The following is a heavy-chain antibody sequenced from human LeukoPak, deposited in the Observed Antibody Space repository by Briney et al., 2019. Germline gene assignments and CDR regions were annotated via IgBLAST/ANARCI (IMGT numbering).Heavy chain of an antibody. J-gene: IGHJ1*01. V-gene: IGHV1-2*02. CDR1: GYTFTGYY. D-gene: IGHD3-22*01. CDR3: ARGTMNLDF. CDR2: INPNSGGT. Sequence: ASVKVSCKASGYTFTGYYMHWVRQAPGQGLEWMGWINPNSGGTNYAQKLQGRVTLTRDTSISTVYMEVSRLRSDDTAVYYCARGTMNLDFWGQGTLVIVSS.